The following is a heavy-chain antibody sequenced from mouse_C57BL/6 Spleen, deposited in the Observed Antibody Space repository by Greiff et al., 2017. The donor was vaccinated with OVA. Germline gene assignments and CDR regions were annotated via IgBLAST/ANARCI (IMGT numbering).Heavy chain of an antibody. CDR3: ARGGTFDY. D-gene: IGHD4-1*01. CDR2: IDPSDSYT. Sequence: QVQLQQPGAELVMPGASVKLSCKASGYTFTSYWMHWVKQRPGQGLEWIGEIDPSDSYTNYNQKFKGNSTLTVDKSSSTAYMQLSSLTSEDSAVYYCARGGTFDYWGQGTTLTVSS. CDR1: GYTFTSYW. J-gene: IGHJ2*01. V-gene: IGHV1-69*01.